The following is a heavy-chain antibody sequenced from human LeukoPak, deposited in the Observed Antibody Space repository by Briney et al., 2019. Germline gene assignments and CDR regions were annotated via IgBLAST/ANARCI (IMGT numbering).Heavy chain of an antibody. CDR1: GYSVINGYY. CDR2: VYHSGST. V-gene: IGHV4-38-2*02. CDR3: ARGNNGYDV. D-gene: IGHD5-12*01. J-gene: IGHJ4*02. Sequence: SETLSLTRTVSGYSVINGYYWGWIRQPPGKGLEWVASVYHSGSTNYSPSLKGRVTISLDTSKNQLSLKLTSVTAADTAAYYCARGNNGYDVWGQGNLVTVSS.